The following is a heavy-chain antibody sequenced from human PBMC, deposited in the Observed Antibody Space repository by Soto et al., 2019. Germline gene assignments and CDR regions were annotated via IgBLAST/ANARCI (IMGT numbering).Heavy chain of an antibody. CDR3: ARGAPNGKSYYYHYMDV. CDR2: VKQDGSNE. CDR1: GFTFSSYW. J-gene: IGHJ6*03. Sequence: GGSLRLSCAASGFTFSSYWMTWVRQAPGKGLECVANVKQDGSNEYYVDSVKGRFTIARDNAKNSLYLQMNSLRAEDTAIYYCARGAPNGKSYYYHYMDVWGKGTTVTVSS. V-gene: IGHV3-7*01. D-gene: IGHD1-1*01.